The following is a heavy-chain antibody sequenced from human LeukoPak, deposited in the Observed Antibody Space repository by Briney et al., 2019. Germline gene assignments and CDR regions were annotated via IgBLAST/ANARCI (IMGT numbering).Heavy chain of an antibody. CDR2: IGAGGTFT. CDR3: AKDLDYPSHGYYFVY. CDR1: GFTFSSYA. Sequence: PGGSLRLSCTASGFTFSSYAMNWVRQAPGKGLEWVSGIGAGGTFTYYADSVKGRFTISRDNSRNTLYLQMNSLRADDPAVYYRAKDLDYPSHGYYFVYWGQGGLVTV. V-gene: IGHV3-23*01. J-gene: IGHJ4*02. D-gene: IGHD4-11*01.